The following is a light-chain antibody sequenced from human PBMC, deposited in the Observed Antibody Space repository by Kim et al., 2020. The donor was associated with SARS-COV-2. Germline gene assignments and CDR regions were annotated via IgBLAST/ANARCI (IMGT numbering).Light chain of an antibody. J-gene: IGKJ4*01. Sequence: PGRGATHSFRARHNIDINLAWYQQTPGQAPRLLIYDAAVRAAGIPDKFSGSGSGTDFTLTIGSLAPEDFAIYYCQPRGSWPPALAFGGGTKVDIK. V-gene: IGKV3-11*01. CDR2: DAA. CDR3: QPRGSWPPALA. CDR1: HNIDIN.